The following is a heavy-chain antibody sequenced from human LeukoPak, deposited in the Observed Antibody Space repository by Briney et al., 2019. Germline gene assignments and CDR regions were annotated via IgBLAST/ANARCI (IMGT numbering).Heavy chain of an antibody. CDR2: IYYSGST. Sequence: PSETLSLTCTVSGDSMSGYYWSWIRQPPGKGLEWIGYIYYSGSTNYNPSLKSRVTISVDTSKNQFSLKLSSVTTADTAVYYCARKNWGRYWYFDLWGRGTLVTVSS. V-gene: IGHV4-59*01. D-gene: IGHD7-27*01. CDR3: ARKNWGRYWYFDL. J-gene: IGHJ2*01. CDR1: GDSMSGYY.